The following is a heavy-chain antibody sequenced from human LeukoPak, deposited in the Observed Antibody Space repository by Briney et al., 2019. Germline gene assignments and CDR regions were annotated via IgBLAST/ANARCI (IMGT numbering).Heavy chain of an antibody. CDR2: IYWNDDK. D-gene: IGHD5-24*01. Sequence: SGPTLVNPTQTLTLTCTFSGFSLSTSGLDVGWIRQPPGKALEWLAVIYWNDDKRYSPSLKSRLTITKDTSKNQVVLTMTNVDPVDTATYYCAHRQSDEMGVPFDYWGQGILVTVSS. J-gene: IGHJ4*02. CDR3: AHRQSDEMGVPFDY. V-gene: IGHV2-5*01. CDR1: GFSLSTSGLD.